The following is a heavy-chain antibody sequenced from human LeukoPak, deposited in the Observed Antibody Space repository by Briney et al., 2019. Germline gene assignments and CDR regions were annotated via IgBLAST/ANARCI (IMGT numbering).Heavy chain of an antibody. CDR1: GFTFSSYA. J-gene: IGHJ4*02. CDR2: ISGSGGST. V-gene: IGHV3-23*01. D-gene: IGHD2-2*01. CDR3: AKDAQQRYCSSTSCLPLRNYFDY. Sequence: GGSLRLSCAASGFTFSSYAMSWVRQAPGKGLEWVSAISGSGGSTYYADSVKGRFTISRDNSKNTLYLQMNSLRAEDTAVYYCAKDAQQRYCSSTSCLPLRNYFDYWGQGTLVTVSS.